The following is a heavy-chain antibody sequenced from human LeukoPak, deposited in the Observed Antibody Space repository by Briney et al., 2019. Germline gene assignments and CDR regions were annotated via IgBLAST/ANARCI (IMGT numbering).Heavy chain of an antibody. D-gene: IGHD7-27*01. V-gene: IGHV3-53*01. CDR1: GFTVGSTY. Sequence: GGSLRLSCAASGFTVGSTYMSWVRQAPGKGLEWVSVIYSGGSTYYADSVKGRFTISRDDSKNTLYLQTNSLRAEDTAVYYCARVGTPIDYWGQGTLVTVSS. CDR2: IYSGGST. CDR3: ARVGTPIDY. J-gene: IGHJ4*02.